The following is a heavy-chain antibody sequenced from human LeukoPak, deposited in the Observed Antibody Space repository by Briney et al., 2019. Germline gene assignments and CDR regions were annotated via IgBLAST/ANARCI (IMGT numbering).Heavy chain of an antibody. CDR3: ARAGYTYGEPWFDP. J-gene: IGHJ5*02. D-gene: IGHD5-18*01. V-gene: IGHV4-39*07. Sequence: SETLSLTCTVSGGSISSSRSYWGWIRQPPGKGLEWIGSMYYSGTTYSNPSLKRRVTISLDTPQNQFSLKLTSVTAADTAVYYCARAGYTYGEPWFDPWGQGTLVTVSS. CDR1: GGSISSSRSY. CDR2: MYYSGTT.